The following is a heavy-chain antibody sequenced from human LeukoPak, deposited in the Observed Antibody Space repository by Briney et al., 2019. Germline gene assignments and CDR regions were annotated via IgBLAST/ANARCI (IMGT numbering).Heavy chain of an antibody. Sequence: GGSLRLSCAASGFTFSTYGMHWVRQAPGKGLDWVAIIWYHGAFQYYADSVKGRFTVSRDNSKNTLYLQMNSLRVEDTAVYYCARDLGSSGWDIDYWGQGALVTVSS. D-gene: IGHD6-19*01. CDR2: IWYHGAFQ. J-gene: IGHJ4*02. CDR1: GFTFSTYG. CDR3: ARDLGSSGWDIDY. V-gene: IGHV3-33*01.